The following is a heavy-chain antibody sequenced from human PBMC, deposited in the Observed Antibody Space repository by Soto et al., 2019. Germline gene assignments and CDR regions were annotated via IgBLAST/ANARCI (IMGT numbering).Heavy chain of an antibody. V-gene: IGHV6-1*01. CDR2: TYYRSKWYN. J-gene: IGHJ6*02. Sequence: SQTLSLTCAISGDSVSRNSIAWNWIRQSPSRGLEWLGRTYYRSKWYNDYALSVKSRITINLDTSKSQFSLQLNSVTPEDSAVYYCARGQYSAMDVWGPGTTVTVSS. CDR3: ARGQYSAMDV. D-gene: IGHD5-18*01. CDR1: GDSVSRNSIA.